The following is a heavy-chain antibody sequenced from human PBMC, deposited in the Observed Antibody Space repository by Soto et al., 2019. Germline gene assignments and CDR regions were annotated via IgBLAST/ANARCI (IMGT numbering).Heavy chain of an antibody. Sequence: GGSLRLSCAASGFTFSTYPMSWVRQAPGKGLEWVSGISGSGISTYYTDSVKGRFTIPRDNSKNAVFLQMNSLRDEDTAVYYCVKPPVITASYYYYDMDVWGQGTTVTVSS. V-gene: IGHV3-23*01. CDR3: VKPPVITASYYYYDMDV. CDR1: GFTFSTYP. CDR2: ISGSGIST. D-gene: IGHD4-4*01. J-gene: IGHJ6*02.